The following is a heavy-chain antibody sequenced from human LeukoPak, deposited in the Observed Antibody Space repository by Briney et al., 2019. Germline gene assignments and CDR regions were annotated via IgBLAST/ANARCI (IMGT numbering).Heavy chain of an antibody. Sequence: GGSLRLSCAASGFTFSNYGMHWVRQAPGKGLDWVAVIWYDGSNKYYADSVTGRFTISRDNAKNSLYLQMNSLRAEDTAVYYCARDPGIAVAGYDYWGQGTLVTVSS. CDR1: GFTFSNYG. D-gene: IGHD6-19*01. J-gene: IGHJ4*02. CDR2: IWYDGSNK. V-gene: IGHV3-33*01. CDR3: ARDPGIAVAGYDY.